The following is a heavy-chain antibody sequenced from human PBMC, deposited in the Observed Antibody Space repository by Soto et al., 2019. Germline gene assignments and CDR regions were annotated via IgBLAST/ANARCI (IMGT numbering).Heavy chain of an antibody. V-gene: IGHV1-69*12. CDR1: GGTFSSYA. Sequence: QVQLVQSGAEVKKPGSSVKVSCKASGGTFSSYAISWVRQAPGQGLEWMGGIIPIFGTANYAQKFQGRVTITADESTSTAYMELSSLRSEDTAVYYCARESPYNIVLVPAVTNWFDPWGQGTLVTVSS. CDR3: ARESPYNIVLVPAVTNWFDP. J-gene: IGHJ5*02. CDR2: IIPIFGTA. D-gene: IGHD2-2*01.